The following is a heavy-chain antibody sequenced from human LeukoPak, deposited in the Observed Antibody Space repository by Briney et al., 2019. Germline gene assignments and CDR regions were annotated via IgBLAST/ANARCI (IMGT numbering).Heavy chain of an antibody. CDR3: AQSLGSGNWIGNWFDP. V-gene: IGHV4-39*01. D-gene: IGHD1-1*01. CDR2: IYYTGRT. Sequence: SETLSLTCTVSGGSISSSSHSWGWIRQPPGKGLEWTGTIYYTGRTYYNPALESRLTISVDTSKNQFSLKLTSVTAADTAIYYCAQSLGSGNWIGNWFDPWGQGTLVTVSS. CDR1: GGSISSSSHS. J-gene: IGHJ5*02.